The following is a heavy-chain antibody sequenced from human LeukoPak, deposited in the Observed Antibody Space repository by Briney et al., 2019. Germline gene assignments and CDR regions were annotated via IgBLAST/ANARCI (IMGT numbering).Heavy chain of an antibody. J-gene: IGHJ4*02. CDR3: AKDTYYDSSGYSI. CDR2: SSGSGGGT. D-gene: IGHD3-22*01. Sequence: GESLRLSCAASGFTFSTYAMSWVRQAPGKGLEWGSGSSGSGGGTYYADSVEGRFTISRDNSKNTLYLQMNSLRAEDTAVYYCAKDTYYDSSGYSIWGQGTLVTVSS. V-gene: IGHV3-23*01. CDR1: GFTFSTYA.